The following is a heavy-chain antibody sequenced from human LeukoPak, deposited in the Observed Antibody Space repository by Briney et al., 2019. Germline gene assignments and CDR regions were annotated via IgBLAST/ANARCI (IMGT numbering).Heavy chain of an antibody. CDR2: IYPGDSDT. Sequence: GESLKISCQGSGYSFTSYWIGWVRQMPGKGLEWMGIIYPGDSDTRYSPSFQGQVTISADKSISTAYLQWSSLKASDTAMYYCARGGRGQLWFEVGDYWGQGTLVTVSS. V-gene: IGHV5-51*01. CDR3: ARGGRGQLWFEVGDY. D-gene: IGHD5-18*01. J-gene: IGHJ4*02. CDR1: GYSFTSYW.